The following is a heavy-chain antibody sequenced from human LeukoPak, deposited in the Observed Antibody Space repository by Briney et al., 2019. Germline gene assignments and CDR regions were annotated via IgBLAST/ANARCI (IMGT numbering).Heavy chain of an antibody. V-gene: IGHV1-24*01. J-gene: IGHJ4*02. Sequence: ASVKVSCKVSGYTLTELFMHWVRQAPGKGLEWMGGFDPEDGETIYAQKFQGRVTMTEDTSTDTAYMELSSLRSEDTAVYYCATEIPTYAPPKRGFDYWGQGTLVTVSS. CDR3: ATEIPTYAPPKRGFDY. CDR1: GYTLTELF. CDR2: FDPEDGET. D-gene: IGHD2-2*01.